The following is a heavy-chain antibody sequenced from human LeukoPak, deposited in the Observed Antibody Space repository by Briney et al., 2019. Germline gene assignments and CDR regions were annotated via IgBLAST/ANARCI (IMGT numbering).Heavy chain of an antibody. CDR2: IKQDGSEK. J-gene: IGHJ4*02. D-gene: IGHD3-16*01. V-gene: IGHV3-7*04. Sequence: PGGSLRLSCAASGFSFSSYWMNWVRQAPGKGLEWVANIKQDGSEKYYVDSVKGRLTISRDNAKNSLYLQMDSLGAEDTAVYYCARPSVTFGGVTPGVYWGQGTLVTVSS. CDR3: ARPSVTFGGVTPGVY. CDR1: GFSFSSYW.